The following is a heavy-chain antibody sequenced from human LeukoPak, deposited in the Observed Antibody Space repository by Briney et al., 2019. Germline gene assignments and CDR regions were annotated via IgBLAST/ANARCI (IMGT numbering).Heavy chain of an antibody. Sequence: SETLSLTCTVSGGSIRSSGYYWGWIRQPPRKGLEWIGSIYYSGSTYYNPSLKSRLTISVDTSKNQFSLKLSSVTAADTAVYYCARQGSDSSGYYYRYYFDYWGQGTLVTVSS. CDR2: IYYSGST. D-gene: IGHD3-22*01. V-gene: IGHV4-39*01. J-gene: IGHJ4*02. CDR1: GGSIRSSGYY. CDR3: ARQGSDSSGYYYRYYFDY.